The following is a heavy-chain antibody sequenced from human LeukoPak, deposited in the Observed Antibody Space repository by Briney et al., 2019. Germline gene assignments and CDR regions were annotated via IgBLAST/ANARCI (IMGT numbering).Heavy chain of an antibody. Sequence: GASVKVSCKASGYTFTSYGISWVRQAPGQGLEWMGWISAYNGNTNSAQKLQGRVTMTTDTSTSTAYMELRSLRSDDTAVYYCARDNSGSYFNPPNFDYWGQGTLVTVSS. J-gene: IGHJ4*02. CDR1: GYTFTSYG. D-gene: IGHD1-26*01. V-gene: IGHV1-18*01. CDR3: ARDNSGSYFNPPNFDY. CDR2: ISAYNGNT.